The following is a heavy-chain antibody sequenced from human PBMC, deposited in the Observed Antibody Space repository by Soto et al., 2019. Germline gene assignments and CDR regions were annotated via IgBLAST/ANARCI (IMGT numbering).Heavy chain of an antibody. D-gene: IGHD2-2*01. V-gene: IGHV1-24*01. CDR2: IDPNDGGT. CDR1: GYTFTGYY. Sequence: ASVKVSCKASGYTFTGYYMHLVRQAPGQGLEWMGGIDPNDGGTNYAQKFQGRVTMTEDTSTDTAYMELSSLRSEDTAVYYCATEYQLQRYFDYWGQGTLVTV. J-gene: IGHJ4*02. CDR3: ATEYQLQRYFDY.